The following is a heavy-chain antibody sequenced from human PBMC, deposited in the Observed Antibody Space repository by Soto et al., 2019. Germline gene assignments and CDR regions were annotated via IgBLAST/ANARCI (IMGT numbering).Heavy chain of an antibody. CDR1: GFTFSSYA. Sequence: GGSLRLSCAASGFTFSSYAMRWVRQAPGKGLEWVSAISGSGGSTYYADSVKGRFTISRDNSKNTLYLQMNSLRAEDTAVYYCAKDGFGELLYPDFDYWGQGTLVTVSA. CDR3: AKDGFGELLYPDFDY. D-gene: IGHD3-10*01. J-gene: IGHJ4*02. V-gene: IGHV3-23*01. CDR2: ISGSGGST.